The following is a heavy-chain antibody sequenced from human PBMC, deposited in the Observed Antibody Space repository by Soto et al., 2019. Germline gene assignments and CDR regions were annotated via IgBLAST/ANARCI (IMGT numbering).Heavy chain of an antibody. CDR2: ISYDGSNK. D-gene: IGHD5-12*01. V-gene: IGHV3-30*18. CDR1: GFTFSSYG. CDR3: AKGSHYSDYDEYTRDNFDP. Sequence: GGSLRLSCAASGFTFSSYGMHWVRQAPGKGLEWVAVISYDGSNKYYADSVKGRFTISRDNSKNTLYLQMNSLRAEDTAVYYCAKGSHYSDYDEYTRDNFDPWGQGTLVTVSS. J-gene: IGHJ5*02.